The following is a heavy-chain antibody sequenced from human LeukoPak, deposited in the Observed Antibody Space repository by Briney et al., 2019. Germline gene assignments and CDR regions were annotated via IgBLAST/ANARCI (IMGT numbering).Heavy chain of an antibody. CDR1: GFTFSTYA. J-gene: IGHJ4*02. CDR3: AKISSSAESNFDY. D-gene: IGHD6-25*01. Sequence: PGRSLRLSCAASGFTFSTYAMHWVRQAPGKGLEGVAFIWPDGSKKYYADSVRGRFAISRENSKNTVYLQMNDLRPEDTALYFCAKISSSAESNFDYWGQGTLLTVSS. V-gene: IGHV3-33*06. CDR2: IWPDGSKK.